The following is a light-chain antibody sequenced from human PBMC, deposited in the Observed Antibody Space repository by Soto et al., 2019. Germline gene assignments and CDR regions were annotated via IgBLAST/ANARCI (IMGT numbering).Light chain of an antibody. J-gene: IGKJ1*01. Sequence: DIQMTQSPSFVSASVGDRVTITCRASQDVRNWLAWYQQKPGQAPKLLIYPSSSLQSGVPARFSVRAYGTGITLTISSLPPEDFATYYWQQGHGLPRTFGQGTRVEI. CDR3: QQGHGLPRT. CDR1: QDVRNW. CDR2: PSS. V-gene: IGKV1-12*01.